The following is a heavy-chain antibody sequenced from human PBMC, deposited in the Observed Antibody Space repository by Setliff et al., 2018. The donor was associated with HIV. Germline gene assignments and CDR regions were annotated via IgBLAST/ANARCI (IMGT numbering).Heavy chain of an antibody. CDR3: ASGRKKNYDLFSGYYRILGVDFDY. Sequence: GESLKISCKGSGYSFTNYWIGWVRQIPGKGLEWMGIISPGDSDTRYSPSFQGQVTISADKSISTAYLQWSSLKASDTAMYYCASGRKKNYDLFSGYYRILGVDFDYWGQGTLVTVSS. CDR2: ISPGDSDT. V-gene: IGHV5-51*01. J-gene: IGHJ4*02. D-gene: IGHD3-3*01. CDR1: GYSFTNYW.